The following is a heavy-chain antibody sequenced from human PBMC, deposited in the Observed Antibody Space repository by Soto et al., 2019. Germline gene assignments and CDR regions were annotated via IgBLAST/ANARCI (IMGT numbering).Heavy chain of an antibody. D-gene: IGHD3-10*01. Sequence: GESLKISCAASGFTFSSYGMHWVRQAPGKGLEWVAVIWYDGSNKYYADSVKGRFTISRDNSKNTLYLQMNSLRAEDTAVYYCAREGITMVRGVVDYWGQGTLVTVSS. V-gene: IGHV3-33*01. CDR2: IWYDGSNK. CDR1: GFTFSSYG. CDR3: AREGITMVRGVVDY. J-gene: IGHJ4*02.